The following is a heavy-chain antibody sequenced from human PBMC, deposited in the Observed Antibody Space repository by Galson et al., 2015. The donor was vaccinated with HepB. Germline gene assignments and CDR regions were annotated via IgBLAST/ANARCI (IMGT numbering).Heavy chain of an antibody. J-gene: IGHJ6*02. CDR2: IWFDGSNK. Sequence: SLRLSCAASGFTFSNHAMHWVRQAPGKGLEWVALIWFDGSNKYYTDSLKGRFTISRDNSKNTLYLQMNSLRAEDTAIYYCVRHITGGAMDVWGQGTAVTVPS. CDR3: VRHITGGAMDV. V-gene: IGHV3-33*01. CDR1: GFTFSNHA. D-gene: IGHD2-21*01.